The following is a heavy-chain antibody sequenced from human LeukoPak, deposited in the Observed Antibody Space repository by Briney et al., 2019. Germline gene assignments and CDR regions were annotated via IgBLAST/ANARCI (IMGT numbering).Heavy chain of an antibody. V-gene: IGHV3-23*01. CDR2: ISDNGVTR. J-gene: IGHJ6*02. CDR1: GFTFSSYV. Sequence: GGSLRLSCAASGFTFSSYVMNWVRQAPGKGLEWVSSISDNGVTRYYADSVKGRFTISRDNSENTVYLQMNSLRAEDTAIYYCAKAPAPYYYYYGMDVWGQGTAVTVSS. CDR3: AKAPAPYYYYYGMDV.